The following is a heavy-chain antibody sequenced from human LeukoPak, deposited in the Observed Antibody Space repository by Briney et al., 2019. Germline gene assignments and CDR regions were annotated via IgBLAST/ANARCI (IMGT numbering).Heavy chain of an antibody. CDR2: IIPILGIA. Sequence: SVKVSCKASGGTFSTYTITWVRQAPGQGLEWMGRIIPILGIANYAQKFQGRVTITADKSTSTAYMDLSSLRSEDTAVYYCARATKVGTADYWGLGTLVTVSS. CDR1: GGTFSTYT. D-gene: IGHD1-26*01. V-gene: IGHV1-69*02. CDR3: ARATKVGTADY. J-gene: IGHJ4*02.